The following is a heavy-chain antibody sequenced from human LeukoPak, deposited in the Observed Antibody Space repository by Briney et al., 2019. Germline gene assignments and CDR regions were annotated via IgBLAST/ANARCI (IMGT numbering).Heavy chain of an antibody. CDR2: ISSDGGKK. V-gene: IGHV3-30*18. CDR1: DFTLSSHG. Sequence: GKSLRLSCVVSDFTLSSHGMHWVRQAPGKGLEWVAVISSDGGKKSYADSVKGRFTISRDNSKNTLYLQMNSLRAEDTAVYYCAKDPTAGWGYGGNRHYFDYWGQGTLVTVSS. CDR3: AKDPTAGWGYGGNRHYFDY. D-gene: IGHD4-23*01. J-gene: IGHJ4*02.